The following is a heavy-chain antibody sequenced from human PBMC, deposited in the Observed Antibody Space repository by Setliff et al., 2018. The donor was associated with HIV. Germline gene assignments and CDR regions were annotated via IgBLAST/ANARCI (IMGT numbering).Heavy chain of an antibody. D-gene: IGHD6-19*01. J-gene: IGHJ6*03. CDR3: ARSPGYSSGWTPGYYYHMDV. CDR1: GGTFSSYA. V-gene: IGHV1-69*13. CDR2: IIPIFGTA. Sequence: GASVKVSCKASGGTFSSYAISWVRQAPGQGLEWMGGIIPIFGTANYAQKFQGRVTITADESTSTAYMELSSLRSEDTAVYYCARSPGYSSGWTPGYYYHMDVWGKGTTVTVSS.